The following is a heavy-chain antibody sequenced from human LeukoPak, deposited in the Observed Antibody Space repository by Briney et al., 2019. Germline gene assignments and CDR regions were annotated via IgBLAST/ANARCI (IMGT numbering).Heavy chain of an antibody. CDR1: GGSFSGYY. D-gene: IGHD6-19*01. Sequence: SETLSLTCAVYGGSFSGYYWSWIRQPPGKGLEWIGQINHSGSTNYNPSLKSRVTISVDTSKNQFSLKLSSVTAADTAVYYCAREGAQWRVANIWGQGTMITVSS. J-gene: IGHJ3*02. CDR3: AREGAQWRVANI. CDR2: INHSGST. V-gene: IGHV4-34*01.